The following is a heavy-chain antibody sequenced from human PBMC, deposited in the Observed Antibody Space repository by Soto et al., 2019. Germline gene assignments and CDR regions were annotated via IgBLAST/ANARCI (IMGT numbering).Heavy chain of an antibody. J-gene: IGHJ5*02. CDR1: GGSISSSSYY. D-gene: IGHD2-2*01. CDR2: IYYSGST. V-gene: IGHV4-39*01. Sequence: QLQLQESGPGLVKPSETLSLTCTVSGGSISSSSYYWGWIRQPPGKGLEWIGSIYYSGSTYYNPSLKSRVTISVDTSKNQFSLKLSSVTAADTAVYYCARHRITPFIVVVPANWFDPWGQGTLVTVSS. CDR3: ARHRITPFIVVVPANWFDP.